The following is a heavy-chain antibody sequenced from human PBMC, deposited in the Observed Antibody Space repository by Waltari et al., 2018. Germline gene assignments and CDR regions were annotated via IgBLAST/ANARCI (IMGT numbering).Heavy chain of an antibody. CDR3: ARDKIVGPTIFDS. D-gene: IGHD1-26*01. Sequence: EVQLVESGGGLVQPGGSLRLSCAVSGFTFSTYWMSWVRQPPGKGLEWGANIRQDGSETHYVESVKGRFTISRDNSRNSLYLQMNSLRVEDTALYYCARDKIVGPTIFDSWGQGTLVTVSS. V-gene: IGHV3-7*03. CDR1: GFTFSTYW. J-gene: IGHJ4*02. CDR2: IRQDGSET.